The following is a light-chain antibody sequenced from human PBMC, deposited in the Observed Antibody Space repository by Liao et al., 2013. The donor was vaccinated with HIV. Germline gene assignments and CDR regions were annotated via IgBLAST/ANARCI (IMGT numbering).Light chain of an antibody. J-gene: IGLJ1*01. Sequence: SYVLTQSPSVSVAPGQTAKITCRGNNIGRRSVHWYQQKPGQAPLLVMYYDSDRPSEIPERFSGSNPGYAAILTISGVEAGDEADYYCQVWDSNSDHPYVFGTGTKVTVL. CDR2: YDS. V-gene: IGLV3-21*01. CDR1: NIGRRS. CDR3: QVWDSNSDHPYV.